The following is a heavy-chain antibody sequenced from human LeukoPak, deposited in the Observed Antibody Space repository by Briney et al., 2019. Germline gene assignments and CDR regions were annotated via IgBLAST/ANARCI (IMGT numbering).Heavy chain of an antibody. CDR3: ARIINSIAAAGNFDY. D-gene: IGHD6-13*01. Sequence: ASVKVSCKASGYTFSNYGVSWVRQAPGQGLEWMGGFSANNGNTKYAEKLQGRVTMTRDKTTSTAYMELSSLRSDDTAVYYCARIINSIAAAGNFDYWGQGTLVTVA. CDR1: GYTFSNYG. CDR2: FSANNGNT. V-gene: IGHV1-18*01. J-gene: IGHJ4*02.